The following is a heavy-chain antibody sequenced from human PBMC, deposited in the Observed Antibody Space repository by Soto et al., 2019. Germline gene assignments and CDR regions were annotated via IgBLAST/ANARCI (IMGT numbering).Heavy chain of an antibody. V-gene: IGHV3-53*04. CDR1: GFTVSSNY. CDR2: IYSGGST. Sequence: PGGSLRLSCAASGFTVSSNYMSWVRQAPGKGLEWVSVIYSGGSTYYADSVKGRFTISRHNSKNTLYLLMNSLRAEDTAVYYCARTMVRGPQTWDYYYWGQGTLVTVSS. J-gene: IGHJ4*02. D-gene: IGHD3-10*01. CDR3: ARTMVRGPQTWDYYY.